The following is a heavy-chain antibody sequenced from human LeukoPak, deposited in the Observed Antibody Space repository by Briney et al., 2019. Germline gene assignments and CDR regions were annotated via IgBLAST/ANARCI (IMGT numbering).Heavy chain of an antibody. CDR1: RYTFTSYW. D-gene: IGHD5-24*01. V-gene: IGHV5-51*01. Sequence: GESLKISCKGTRYTFTSYWIGWVRQMPGKGLEWMGIIYPGDSVTRYRPSFQGQVRISADKSISTAYLQWSSLKASDAAMYYCARRGDGYNLNVDYWGQGTLVTVSS. CDR2: IYPGDSVT. J-gene: IGHJ4*02. CDR3: ARRGDGYNLNVDY.